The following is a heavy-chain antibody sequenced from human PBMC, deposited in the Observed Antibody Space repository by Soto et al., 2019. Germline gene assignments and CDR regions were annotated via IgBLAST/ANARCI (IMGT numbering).Heavy chain of an antibody. J-gene: IGHJ6*03. CDR3: ARGGYGSIADNSPRYYYYYMDV. D-gene: IGHD6-6*01. Sequence: SETLSLTCTVSGGSISSYYWSWIRQPPGKGLEWIGYIYYSGSTNYNPSLKSRVTISVDTSKNQFSLKLSSVTAADTAVYYCARGGYGSIADNSPRYYYYYMDVWGKGTTVTVSS. V-gene: IGHV4-59*01. CDR1: GGSISSYY. CDR2: IYYSGST.